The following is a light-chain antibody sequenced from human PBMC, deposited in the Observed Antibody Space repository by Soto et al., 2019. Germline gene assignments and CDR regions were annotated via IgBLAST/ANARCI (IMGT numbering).Light chain of an antibody. Sequence: IQMTQSPSSLSASVGDSVTVTCRASQSINIYLNWYQQKPGKAPTLLIYGASSLQSGVPSRFTGGGSRTDVTLTISSLQPEDFVTYYCQQSYRSPYTFGQGTKLEIK. CDR1: QSINIY. J-gene: IGKJ2*01. CDR3: QQSYRSPYT. CDR2: GAS. V-gene: IGKV1-39*01.